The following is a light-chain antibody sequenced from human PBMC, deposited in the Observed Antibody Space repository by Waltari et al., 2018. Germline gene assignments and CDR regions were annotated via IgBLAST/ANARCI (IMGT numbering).Light chain of an antibody. CDR2: KAS. CDR1: ENVNNY. V-gene: IGKV1-39*01. CDR3: QHNYGTPFT. Sequence: DIQMTQSPSSLSASVGDRVTTTCRASENVNNYLNWYQQKPGKAPKLLICKASTLQSGVPSRFSGSGSGTDYTFTISSLQSEDVATYYCQHNYGTPFTFGPGTKLDIK. J-gene: IGKJ3*01.